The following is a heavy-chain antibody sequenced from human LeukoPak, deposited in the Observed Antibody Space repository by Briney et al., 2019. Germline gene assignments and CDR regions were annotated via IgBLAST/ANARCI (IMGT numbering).Heavy chain of an antibody. D-gene: IGHD2-2*01. CDR2: INHSGST. V-gene: IGHV4-34*01. CDR1: GGSFSGYY. J-gene: IGHJ4*02. Sequence: SETLSLTCAVYGGSFSGYYWSWIRQPPGKGLEWIGEINHSGSTNYNPSLKSRVTISVDTSKNQFSLKLSSVTAADTAVYYCARRLYCSSTSCSSYYFDYWGQGTLVTVSS. CDR3: ARRLYCSSTSCSSYYFDY.